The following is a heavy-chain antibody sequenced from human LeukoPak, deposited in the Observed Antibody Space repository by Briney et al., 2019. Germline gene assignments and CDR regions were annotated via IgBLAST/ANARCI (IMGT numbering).Heavy chain of an antibody. V-gene: IGHV4-59*06. CDR2: IYYSAST. J-gene: IGHJ5*02. Sequence: PSETLCLTCTVSGGSISSYYWSWIRQPPGKGLEWIGYIYYSASTYYNPSLKSRVTISVDTSKNQFSLKLSSVTAADTAVYYCASGWRRQTHDPWGQGTLVTVSS. CDR3: ASGWRRQTHDP. CDR1: GGSISSYY. D-gene: IGHD2-15*01.